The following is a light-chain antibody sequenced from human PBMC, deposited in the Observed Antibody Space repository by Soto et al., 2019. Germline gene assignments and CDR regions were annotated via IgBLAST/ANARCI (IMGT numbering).Light chain of an antibody. CDR2: GAS. Sequence: DIQMTQSPSSLSASVGDRVAITCRASQNIRNYLNWYQQKPGKAPKVLIYGASSLQSGVPSRFSGSRSGPDFTLTISSLQPEDFATYYCQQSYSSPPTFGQGTKVDIK. V-gene: IGKV1-39*01. J-gene: IGKJ1*01. CDR3: QQSYSSPPT. CDR1: QNIRNY.